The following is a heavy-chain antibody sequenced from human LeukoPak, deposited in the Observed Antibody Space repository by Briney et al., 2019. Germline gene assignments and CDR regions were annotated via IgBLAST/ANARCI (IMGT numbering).Heavy chain of an antibody. CDR3: ARDNGDYGGTFDI. CDR1: GSTFSRYV. CDR2: ISYDGNNK. D-gene: IGHD4-17*01. J-gene: IGHJ3*02. V-gene: IGHV3-30-3*01. Sequence: SGRSLRLSCAASGSTFSRYVMHWVHQAPGKGLEWVAVISYDGNNKYYTDSVKGRFTISRDNSKNTLYLQMNSLRPEDTAVYYCARDNGDYGGTFDIWGQGTKVTVSS.